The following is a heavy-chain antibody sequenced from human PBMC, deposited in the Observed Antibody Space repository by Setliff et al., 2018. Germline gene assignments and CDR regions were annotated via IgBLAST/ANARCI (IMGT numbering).Heavy chain of an antibody. CDR2: ISPDNKKI. J-gene: IGHJ4*02. CDR3: ATPALSSIDY. CDR1: GGSMTDFF. V-gene: IGHV3-11*01. D-gene: IGHD2-2*01. Sequence: LSLTCSVAGGSMTDFFWHWIRQAPGRGLEWIAYISPDNKKIYHADSVKGRFTISRDNAKNSVYLHMDSLRPEDTAVYYCATPALSSIDYWGQGTLVTVSS.